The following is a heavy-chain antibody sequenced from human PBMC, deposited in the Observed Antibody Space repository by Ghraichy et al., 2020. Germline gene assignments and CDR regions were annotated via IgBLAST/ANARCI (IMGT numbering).Heavy chain of an antibody. J-gene: IGHJ5*02. D-gene: IGHD3-9*01. CDR3: ARSRYDILTGYYTENWFDP. CDR2: IYYSGST. V-gene: IGHV4-39*01. CDR1: GGSISSSSYY. Sequence: SETLSLTCTVSGGSISSSSYYWGWIRQPPGKGLEWIGSIYYSGSTYYNPSLKSRVTISVDTSKNQFSLKLSSVTAADTAVYYCARSRYDILTGYYTENWFDPWGQGTLVTVSS.